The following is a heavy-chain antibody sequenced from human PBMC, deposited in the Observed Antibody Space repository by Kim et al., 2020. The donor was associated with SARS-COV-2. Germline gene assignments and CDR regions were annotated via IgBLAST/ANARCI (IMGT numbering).Heavy chain of an antibody. V-gene: IGHV4-4*02. CDR3: ARSYYDSSGYRWFDP. Sequence: SETLSLTCAVSGGSISSSNWWSWVRQPPGKGLEWIGEIYHSGSTNYNPSLKSRVTISVDKSKNQFSLKLSSVTAADTAVYYCARSYYDSSGYRWFDPWGQGTLVTVSS. J-gene: IGHJ5*02. CDR1: GGSISSSNW. D-gene: IGHD3-22*01. CDR2: IYHSGST.